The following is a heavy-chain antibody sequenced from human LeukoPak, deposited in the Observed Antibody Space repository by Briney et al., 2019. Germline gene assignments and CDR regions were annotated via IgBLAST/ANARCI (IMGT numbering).Heavy chain of an antibody. CDR3: ASADYYGNSGYSPLKY. J-gene: IGHJ4*02. CDR1: GYTFTTYY. D-gene: IGHD3-22*01. CDR2: ISPNIGGT. V-gene: IGHV1-2*02. Sequence: GASVNVSCETCGYTFTTYYMHWVRQAPGHALEWMGWISPNIGGTNYAQKFQGRVTMTSDTSISTAYMELSSLISDDTAVYYCASADYYGNSGYSPLKYWGQGTLVSVSS.